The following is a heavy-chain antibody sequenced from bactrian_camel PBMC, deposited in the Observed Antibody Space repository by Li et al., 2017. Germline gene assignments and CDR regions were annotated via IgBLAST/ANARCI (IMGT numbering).Heavy chain of an antibody. CDR2: IDSDGST. J-gene: IGHJ4*01. V-gene: IGHV3S67*01. Sequence: VQLVESGGGLVQPGGSLRLSCVATGLTARSYCMGWFRLAPGKEREGVAAIDSDGSTNYADSMKGRFTISRDNAKNTLYLQLNGLKTEDTAMYYCVKDPCVGYGSHCRGQGTQVTVS. CDR1: GLTARSYC. D-gene: IGHD2*01. CDR3: VKDPCVGYGSHC.